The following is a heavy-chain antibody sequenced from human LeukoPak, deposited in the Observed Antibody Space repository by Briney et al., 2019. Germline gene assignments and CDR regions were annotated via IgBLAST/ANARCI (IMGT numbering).Heavy chain of an antibody. CDR1: GYSISSGYY. CDR3: ARDSRARRFDY. D-gene: IGHD1-26*01. V-gene: IGHV4-38-2*02. CDR2: IYHSGST. J-gene: IGHJ4*02. Sequence: PSETLSLTCTVSGYSISSGYYWTWIRQPPGKGLEWIGNIYHSGSTYYNPSLKSRVTISVDTSKNQFSLKLSSVTAADTAVYYCARDSRARRFDYWGQGTLVTVSS.